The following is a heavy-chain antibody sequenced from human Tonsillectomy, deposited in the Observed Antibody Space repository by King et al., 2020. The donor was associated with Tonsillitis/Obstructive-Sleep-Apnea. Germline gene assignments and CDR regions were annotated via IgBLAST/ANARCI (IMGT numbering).Heavy chain of an antibody. J-gene: IGHJ5*02. D-gene: IGHD2-2*01. Sequence: VQLQQWGAGLLKPSETLSPTCGAYGGSFSGYYWTWIRQPPGKGLEWIGEISHSGGTNYNPSLESRVTISVDTSKNQFSLRLNSVTAADTAVYYCARGRGRVVVVPVYNWFDPWGQGTLVTVSS. CDR3: ARGRGRVVVVPVYNWFDP. CDR1: GGSFSGYY. CDR2: ISHSGGT. V-gene: IGHV4-34*02.